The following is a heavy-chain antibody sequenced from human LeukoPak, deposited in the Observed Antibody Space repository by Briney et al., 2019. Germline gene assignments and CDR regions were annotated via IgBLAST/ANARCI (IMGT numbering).Heavy chain of an antibody. V-gene: IGHV4-4*07. Sequence: SETLSLTCTVSGGSISSYYWSWIRQPAGKGLEWIGRIYTSGTTHYNPSLKSRVTMSVDTSKNQFSLKLSSVTAADTAVYYCARLSTVTTSFDYWGQGTLVTVAS. CDR1: GGSISSYY. J-gene: IGHJ4*02. CDR2: IYTSGTT. D-gene: IGHD4-17*01. CDR3: ARLSTVTTSFDY.